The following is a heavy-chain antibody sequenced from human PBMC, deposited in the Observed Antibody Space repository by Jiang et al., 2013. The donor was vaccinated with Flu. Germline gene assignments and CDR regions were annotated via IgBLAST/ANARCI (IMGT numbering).Heavy chain of an antibody. J-gene: IGHJ4*02. Sequence: KGLEWVSYISSSSSTIYYADSVKGRFTISRDNAKNSLYLQMNSLRAEDTAVYYCARVGDYFDYWGQGTLVTVSS. D-gene: IGHD3-16*01. CDR2: ISSSSSTI. CDR3: ARVGDYFDY. V-gene: IGHV3-48*01.